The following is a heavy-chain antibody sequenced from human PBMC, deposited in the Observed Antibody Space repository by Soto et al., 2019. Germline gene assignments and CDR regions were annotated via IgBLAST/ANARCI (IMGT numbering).Heavy chain of an antibody. CDR2: IYYSGST. Sequence: QVQLQESGPGLVKPSQTLSLTCTVSGGSISSGGYYWSWIRQHPGKGLEWIGYIYYSGSTYYNPSIKSQVTISVDTSKNQFSLKLSSVTAADTAVYYCARVARITIFGVVNYYYYGMDVWGQGTTVTVSS. J-gene: IGHJ6*02. CDR1: GGSISSGGYY. CDR3: ARVARITIFGVVNYYYYGMDV. V-gene: IGHV4-31*01. D-gene: IGHD3-3*01.